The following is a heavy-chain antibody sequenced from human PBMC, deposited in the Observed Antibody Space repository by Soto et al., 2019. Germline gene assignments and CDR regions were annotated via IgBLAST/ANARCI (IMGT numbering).Heavy chain of an antibody. CDR2: ISYDGSYE. CDR3: APSERVTMIVVFRGKNH. D-gene: IGHD3-22*01. CDR1: GFEFSNYA. J-gene: IGHJ5*02. V-gene: IGHV3-30-3*01. Sequence: GGSLRLSCAASGFEFSNYAMHWVRQAPGKGLDWVAVISYDGSYEYYADSVKGRFTISRDNSKDMLYLQMDSLRAEDTAVYYCAPSERVTMIVVFRGKNHWGQGTLVTVSS.